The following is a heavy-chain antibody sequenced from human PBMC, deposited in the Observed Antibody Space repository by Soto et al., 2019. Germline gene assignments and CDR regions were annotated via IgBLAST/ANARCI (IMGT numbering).Heavy chain of an antibody. CDR1: GFTFSSYG. Sequence: PGGSLRLSCAASGFTFSSYGMHWVRQAPGKGLEWVAVIWYDGSNKYYADSVKGRFTISRDNSKNTLYLQMNSLRAEDTAVYYCARSNNYCSGGSCYSSDGMDVWGQGTTVTVSS. V-gene: IGHV3-33*01. CDR2: IWYDGSNK. D-gene: IGHD2-15*01. J-gene: IGHJ6*02. CDR3: ARSNNYCSGGSCYSSDGMDV.